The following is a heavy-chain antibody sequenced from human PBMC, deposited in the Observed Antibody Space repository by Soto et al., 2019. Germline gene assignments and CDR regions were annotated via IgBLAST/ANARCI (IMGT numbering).Heavy chain of an antibody. D-gene: IGHD3-9*01. Sequence: QVQLVQSGAEVKKPGASVKVSCKASGYTFSSFAIIWVRQATGQGLEWMGWMDPKSGHTAFAQKFQGRVTMARNTSINTAYLELSRLTSDDTAVYFCARGSYYDILSASSARSSNADSWGQGTQVTVSS. CDR2: MDPKSGHT. J-gene: IGHJ4*02. V-gene: IGHV1-8*01. CDR1: GYTFSSFA. CDR3: ARGSYYDILSASSARSSNADS.